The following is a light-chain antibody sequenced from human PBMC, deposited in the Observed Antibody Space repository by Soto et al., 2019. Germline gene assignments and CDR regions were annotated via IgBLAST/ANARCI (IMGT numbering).Light chain of an antibody. V-gene: IGKV3-15*01. J-gene: IGKJ2*01. Sequence: EIVMTQSTATLSVSPGERATLSCRASQSVSSNLAWYQQKPGQAPRLLIYGASTRATGIPARFSGSGSGSKFTLTISSLQSEDFAVYYCQQYNKWPPYTFGQGTKLEIK. CDR2: GAS. CDR1: QSVSSN. CDR3: QQYNKWPPYT.